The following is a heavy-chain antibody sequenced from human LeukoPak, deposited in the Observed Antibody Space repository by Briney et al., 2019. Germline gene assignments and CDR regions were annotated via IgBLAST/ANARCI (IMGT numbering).Heavy chain of an antibody. CDR3: ARAEQYQLLLH. D-gene: IGHD2-2*01. J-gene: IGHJ4*02. Sequence: ASVKAFCKASGYTFTSYGITWVRQAPGQGLEWMGWISAYNGNTNYAQKLQGRVTMTTDTSTSTAYLDLRSLRSDDTAVYYCARAEQYQLLLHWGQGTLVTVSS. V-gene: IGHV1-18*01. CDR1: GYTFTSYG. CDR2: ISAYNGNT.